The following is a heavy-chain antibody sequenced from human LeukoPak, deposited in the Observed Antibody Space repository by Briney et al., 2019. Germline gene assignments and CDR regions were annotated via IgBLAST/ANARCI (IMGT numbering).Heavy chain of an antibody. CDR1: GGSFSGYY. D-gene: IGHD6-19*01. Sequence: PSETLSLTCAVYGGSFSGYYWSRIRQPPGRGLEWIGEINHSGSTNYNPSLKSRVTISVDTSKNQFSLKLSSVTAADTAVYYCARKEQWLPHDAFDIWGQGTMVTVSS. CDR3: ARKEQWLPHDAFDI. J-gene: IGHJ3*02. CDR2: INHSGST. V-gene: IGHV4-34*01.